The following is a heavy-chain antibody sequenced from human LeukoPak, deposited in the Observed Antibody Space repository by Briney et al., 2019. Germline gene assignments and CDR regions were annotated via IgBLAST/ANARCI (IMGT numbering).Heavy chain of an antibody. D-gene: IGHD7-27*01. CDR1: GGSIRSSYYY. Sequence: PSETLSLTCTVSGGSIRSSYYYWSWIRQPPGKRLEYIGYVHYSGNTNQNPSLKSRATIPVDMSKNHFSLKLSSVTAADTAVYYCARWMGNHSDYWGQGTLVTVSS. V-gene: IGHV4-61*03. CDR2: VHYSGNT. CDR3: ARWMGNHSDY. J-gene: IGHJ4*02.